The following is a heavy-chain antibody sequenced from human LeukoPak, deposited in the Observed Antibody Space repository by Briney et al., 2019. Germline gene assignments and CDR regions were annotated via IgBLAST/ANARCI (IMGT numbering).Heavy chain of an antibody. D-gene: IGHD3-22*01. CDR3: ARASVGYDSSGYTS. V-gene: IGHV4-30-4*01. Sequence: SQTLSLTCTVSGGSISSGDYYWSWIRQPPGKGLEWIGYIYYSGSTYYNPSLKSRVTISVDTSKNQFSLKLSSVAAADTAVYYCARASVGYDSSGYTSWGQGTLVTVSS. CDR1: GGSISSGDYY. J-gene: IGHJ4*02. CDR2: IYYSGST.